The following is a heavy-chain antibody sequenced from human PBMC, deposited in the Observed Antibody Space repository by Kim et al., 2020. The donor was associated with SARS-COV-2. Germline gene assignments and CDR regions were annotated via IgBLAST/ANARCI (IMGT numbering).Heavy chain of an antibody. D-gene: IGHD2-2*01. CDR1: GYTFTSYD. Sequence: ASVKVSCKASGYTFTSYDINWVRQATGQGLEWMGWMNPNSGNTGYAQKFQGRVTMTRNTSISTAYMELSSLRSEDTAVYYCARGLYCSSTSCYDYYYYYGMDVWGQGTTVTVSS. J-gene: IGHJ6*02. CDR2: MNPNSGNT. CDR3: ARGLYCSSTSCYDYYYYYGMDV. V-gene: IGHV1-8*01.